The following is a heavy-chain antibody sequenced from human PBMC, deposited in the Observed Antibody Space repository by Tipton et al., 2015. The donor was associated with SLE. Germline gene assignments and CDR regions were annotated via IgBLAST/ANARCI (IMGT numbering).Heavy chain of an antibody. Sequence: LRLSCTVSGDSISSGAYYWNWIRQHPGKGLEWIGHIYYSGSTYYNPSLKSRVTVSLDTSKNQFSLKLTSVTAADTAVYFCARGGRQLVPFTWFDPWGQGTLVTFSS. CDR3: ARGGRQLVPFTWFDP. CDR2: IYYSGST. D-gene: IGHD6-13*01. V-gene: IGHV4-31*03. CDR1: GDSISSGAYY. J-gene: IGHJ5*02.